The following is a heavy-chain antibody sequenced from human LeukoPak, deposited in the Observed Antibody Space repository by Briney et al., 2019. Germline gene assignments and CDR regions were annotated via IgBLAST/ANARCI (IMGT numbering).Heavy chain of an antibody. Sequence: GGSLRLSRAASGFTFSSYSMNWVRQAPGKGLEWVSYISSSSSTIYYADSVKGRFTISRDNAKNSLYLQMNSLRAEDTAVYYCARVAAASTSYMDVWGKGTTVTVSS. J-gene: IGHJ6*03. CDR3: ARVAAASTSYMDV. CDR2: ISSSSSTI. CDR1: GFTFSSYS. V-gene: IGHV3-48*04. D-gene: IGHD6-13*01.